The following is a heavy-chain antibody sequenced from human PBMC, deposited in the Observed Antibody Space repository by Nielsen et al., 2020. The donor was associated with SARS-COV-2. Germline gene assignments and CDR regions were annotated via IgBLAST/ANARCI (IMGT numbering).Heavy chain of an antibody. D-gene: IGHD6-6*01. CDR1: GFTFSSYA. CDR2: ISGSGGST. CDR3: AKRGGSSDEFDY. J-gene: IGHJ4*02. V-gene: IGHV3-23*01. Sequence: GESLKISCAASGFTFSSYAMSWVRQAPGKGLEWVSAISGSGGSTYYADSVKGRFTISRDNSKNTLYLQMNSRRAEDTAVYYCAKRGGSSDEFDYWGQGTLVTVSS.